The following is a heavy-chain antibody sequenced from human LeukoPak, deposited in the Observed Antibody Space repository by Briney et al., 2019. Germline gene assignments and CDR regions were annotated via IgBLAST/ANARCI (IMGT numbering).Heavy chain of an antibody. CDR1: GGSFSGYY. Sequence: SETLSLTCAVYGGSFSGYYWSWIRQPPGKGLEWIGEINHSGSTNYDPSLKSRVTISVDTSKNQFSLRLTSVTAADTAVYYCVRLGVVGLDQNWFDPWGQGTLVTVSS. CDR3: VRLGVVGLDQNWFDP. V-gene: IGHV4-34*01. CDR2: INHSGST. J-gene: IGHJ5*02. D-gene: IGHD2-2*01.